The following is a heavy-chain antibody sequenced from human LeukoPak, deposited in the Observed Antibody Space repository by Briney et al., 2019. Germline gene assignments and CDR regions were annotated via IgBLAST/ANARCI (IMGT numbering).Heavy chain of an antibody. J-gene: IGHJ4*02. D-gene: IGHD2-2*01. CDR2: VIPIFGTA. Sequence: GASVKVSCKASGGTFSSYAISWVRQAPGQGLEWMGGVIPIFGTANYAQKFQGRVTITTDESTSTAYMELSSLRSEDTAVYYCARGRAYCSSTSCYEFDYWGQGTLVTVSS. CDR3: ARGRAYCSSTSCYEFDY. V-gene: IGHV1-69*05. CDR1: GGTFSSYA.